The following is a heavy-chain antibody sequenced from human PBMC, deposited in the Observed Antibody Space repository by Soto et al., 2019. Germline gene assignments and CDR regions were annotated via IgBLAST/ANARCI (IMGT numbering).Heavy chain of an antibody. J-gene: IGHJ6*02. CDR3: ARSSSVYHYYYGMDV. Sequence: EVQLVESGGGLVQPGGSLRLSCAASGFTFSSYSMNWVRQAPGKGLEWVSYISSSSSTIYYADSVKGRFTIPRDNAKNSLYLKMNSLRDEDTAVYYCARSSSVYHYYYGMDVWGQGTTVTVSS. D-gene: IGHD6-6*01. CDR1: GFTFSSYS. CDR2: ISSSSSTI. V-gene: IGHV3-48*02.